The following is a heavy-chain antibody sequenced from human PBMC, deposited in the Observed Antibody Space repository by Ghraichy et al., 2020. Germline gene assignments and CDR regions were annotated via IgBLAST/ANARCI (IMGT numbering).Heavy chain of an antibody. CDR2: ISGNGGGT. Sequence: GESLNISCAASGFTFSSYAMSWVRQAPGKGLEWVSSISGNGGGTFYADSAKGRFTVSRDNSKNTLYLQMNSLRAEDTALYYCAKPLIAATGVYYYGMDVWGQGTTVTVSS. CDR1: GFTFSSYA. CDR3: AKPLIAATGVYYYGMDV. J-gene: IGHJ6*02. D-gene: IGHD6-13*01. V-gene: IGHV3-23*01.